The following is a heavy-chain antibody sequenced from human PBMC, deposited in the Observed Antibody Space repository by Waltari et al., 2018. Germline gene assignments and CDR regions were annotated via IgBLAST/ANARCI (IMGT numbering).Heavy chain of an antibody. Sequence: QVQLQESGPGLVKSSETLSLTCTVSGESLSSSDWWTWVRQSPGKGLEWIGEISHSGDTDYRPALKGRVTISADRSRNQFSLNLNAVTAADTAVYYCARARYFGLLFAWFDPWGQGTLVTVSS. CDR1: GESLSSSDW. D-gene: IGHD2-21*02. J-gene: IGHJ5*02. CDR3: ARARYFGLLFAWFDP. CDR2: ISHSGDT. V-gene: IGHV4-4*02.